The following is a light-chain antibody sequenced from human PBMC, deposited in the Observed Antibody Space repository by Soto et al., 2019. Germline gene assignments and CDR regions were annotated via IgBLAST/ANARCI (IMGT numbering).Light chain of an antibody. CDR3: QQYASLPIT. V-gene: IGKV1-33*01. CDR1: QGISND. J-gene: IGKJ5*01. Sequence: DIQMTQSPSSLSASVGDRVSITCQAGQGISNDLNWYQQKPGKAPKLLIYDASNLDTGVPSRFPGSGSGTAFTFTITSLQSEDVATYYCQQYASLPITFGQGTRLEI. CDR2: DAS.